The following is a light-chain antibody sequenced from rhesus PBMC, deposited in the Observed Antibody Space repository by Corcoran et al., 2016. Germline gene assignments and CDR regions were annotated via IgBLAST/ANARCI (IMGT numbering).Light chain of an antibody. CDR3: QQDYSWPYS. V-gene: IGKV3-42*01. CDR1: QSVSSS. CDR2: GAS. J-gene: IGKJ2*01. Sequence: EIVMTQSPATLSLSPGERATLSCRASQSVSSSLAWYQQKPGQAPKLLIYGASSRATGIPDRFSGSGSGTEFTPTISSLEPEDVGVYYCQQDYSWPYSFGQGTKVEIK.